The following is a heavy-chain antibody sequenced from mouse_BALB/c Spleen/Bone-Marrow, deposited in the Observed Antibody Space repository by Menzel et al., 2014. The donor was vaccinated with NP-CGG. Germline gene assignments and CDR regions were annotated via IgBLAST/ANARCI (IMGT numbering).Heavy chain of an antibody. J-gene: IGHJ2*01. CDR1: GFNIKDTY. Sequence: VQLQQSGAELVKPGASVKLSCTTSGFNIKDTYIHWVKRRPEQGLDWMGRIDPADDTTIYDPKFQDKATITTDTSSSMAYLQLSSLTSEDAAVYFCSRGTRYYFDYWGQGITLTVSS. CDR3: SRGTRYYFDY. V-gene: IGHV14-3*02. CDR2: IDPADDTT. D-gene: IGHD1-1*01.